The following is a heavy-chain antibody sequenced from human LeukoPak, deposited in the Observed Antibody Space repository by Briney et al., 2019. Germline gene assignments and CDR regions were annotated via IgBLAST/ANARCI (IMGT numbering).Heavy chain of an antibody. CDR2: INPNSGGT. Sequence: ASVKVSCKASGYTFTGYYMHWVRQAPGQGLEWMGWINPNSGGTNYAQKFQGRVTMTRDTSISTACMELSRLRSDDTAVYYCARGVAVAGTGYGYWGQGTLVTVSS. CDR1: GYTFTGYY. D-gene: IGHD6-19*01. CDR3: ARGVAVAGTGYGY. J-gene: IGHJ4*02. V-gene: IGHV1-2*02.